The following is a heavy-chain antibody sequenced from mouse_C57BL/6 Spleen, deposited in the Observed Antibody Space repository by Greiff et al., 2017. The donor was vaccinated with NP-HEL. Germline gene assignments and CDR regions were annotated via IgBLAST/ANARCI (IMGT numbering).Heavy chain of an antibody. CDR2: IYPGDGDT. D-gene: IGHD1-1*01. J-gene: IGHJ2*01. V-gene: IGHV1-82*01. Sequence: VQLQESGPELVKPGASVKISCKASGYAFSSSWMNWVKQRPGKGLEWIGRIYPGDGDTNYNGKFKGKATLTADKSSSTAYMQLSSLTSEDSAVYFCARRITTVVATDFDYWGQGTTLTVSS. CDR1: GYAFSSSW. CDR3: ARRITTVVATDFDY.